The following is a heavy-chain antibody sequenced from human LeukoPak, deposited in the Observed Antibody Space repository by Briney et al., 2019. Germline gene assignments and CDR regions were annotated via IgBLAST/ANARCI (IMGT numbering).Heavy chain of an antibody. CDR3: ARVEMATPRVNYYYYGMDV. CDR2: IIPIFGTA. Sequence: SVKVSCKASGGTLSSYAISWVRHAPGQGLEWMGGIIPIFGTANYAQKFQGRVTITADESTSTAYMELSSLRSEDTAVYYCARVEMATPRVNYYYYGMDVWGQGTTVTVSS. D-gene: IGHD5-24*01. J-gene: IGHJ6*02. V-gene: IGHV1-69*01. CDR1: GGTLSSYA.